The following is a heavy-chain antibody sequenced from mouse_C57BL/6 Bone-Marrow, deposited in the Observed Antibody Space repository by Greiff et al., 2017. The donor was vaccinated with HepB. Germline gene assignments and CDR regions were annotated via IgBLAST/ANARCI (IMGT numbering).Heavy chain of an antibody. V-gene: IGHV7-3*01. CDR1: GFTFTAYY. CDR3: ARYYGYDVDYAMDY. Sequence: EVKLVESGGGLVQPGGSLSLSCAASGFTFTAYYMSWVRQPPGKALEWLGFIRNKANSYTTEYSASVKGRFTISRDNSQSILYLQMNALRAEDSATYYCARYYGYDVDYAMDYWGQGTSLTVSS. CDR2: IRNKANSYTT. J-gene: IGHJ4*01. D-gene: IGHD2-2*01.